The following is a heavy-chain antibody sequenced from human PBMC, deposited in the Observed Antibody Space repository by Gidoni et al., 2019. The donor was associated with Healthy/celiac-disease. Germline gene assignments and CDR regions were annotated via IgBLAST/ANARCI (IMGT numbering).Heavy chain of an antibody. D-gene: IGHD3-22*01. CDR2: ISGSGGST. CDR1: GFTFSRYA. V-gene: IGHV3-23*01. J-gene: IGHJ4*02. Sequence: EVQLLESGGGLVLPRGSLRLSCAASGFTFSRYAMSWVRQAPGKGLEWVSAISGSGGSTYYADSVKGRFTISRDNSKNTLYLQMNSLRAEDTAVYYCAKDSGITMIVVVVYYFDYWGQGTLVTVSS. CDR3: AKDSGITMIVVVVYYFDY.